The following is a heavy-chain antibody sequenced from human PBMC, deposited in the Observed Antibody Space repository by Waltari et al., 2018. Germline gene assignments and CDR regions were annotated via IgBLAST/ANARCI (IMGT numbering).Heavy chain of an antibody. D-gene: IGHD3-22*01. CDR3: ARAYDSTGYYRYFDL. J-gene: IGHJ2*01. CDR2: FDFTGPT. V-gene: IGHV4-39*01. CDR1: GASISSSVHY. Sequence: QLQLQESGPGLVKPSETLSLACNVSGASISSSVHYWGWIRQPPGKGLEWIGRFDFTGPTDYNPSVKSRISLSVDTSKSQFSLRLTSVTAADTAVYYCARAYDSTGYYRYFDLWGRGTLVTVSS.